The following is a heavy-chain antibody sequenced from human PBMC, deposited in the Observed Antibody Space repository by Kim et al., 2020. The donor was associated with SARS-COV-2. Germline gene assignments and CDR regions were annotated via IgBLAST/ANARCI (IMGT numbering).Heavy chain of an antibody. V-gene: IGHV3-48*01. CDR1: SSAFSRYS. CDR3: SILVPTTTNGFDV. Sequence: GGSLRLSCVASSSAFSRYSINWVRQAPGKGLEWLSYISSGSDSLKYADSVKGRFTISRDNAKNSLYLQMSSLRAEDTAVYYCSILVPTTTNGFDVWGQETMVTVSP. D-gene: IGHD5-12*01. J-gene: IGHJ3*01. CDR2: ISSGSDSL.